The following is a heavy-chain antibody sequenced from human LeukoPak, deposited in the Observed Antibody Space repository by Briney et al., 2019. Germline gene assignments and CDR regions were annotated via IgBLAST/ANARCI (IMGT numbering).Heavy chain of an antibody. D-gene: IGHD3-3*01. J-gene: IGHJ5*02. Sequence: KPGGSLRLSCAASGFTFSDYYMSWIRQAPGKGLEWVSYISSSGSTIYYADSVKGRFTISRDNAKNSLYLQMNSLRAEDTAVYYCARRFWSGYYNWFDPWGQGTLVTVS. CDR3: ARRFWSGYYNWFDP. CDR1: GFTFSDYY. CDR2: ISSSGSTI. V-gene: IGHV3-11*04.